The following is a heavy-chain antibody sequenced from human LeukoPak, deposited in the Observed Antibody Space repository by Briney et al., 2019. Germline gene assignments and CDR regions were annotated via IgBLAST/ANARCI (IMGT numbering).Heavy chain of an antibody. Sequence: SETLSLTCTVSGDSISSYYWYWFRQPPGKELEWIACIYYSGVTHYNPSLRSQVTISLDTSKNQFSLRLSSVTAADTAVYYCARVGIVRTYDQWGQGTLVTVSS. CDR1: GDSISSYY. V-gene: IGHV4-59*12. CDR2: IYYSGVT. J-gene: IGHJ4*02. CDR3: ARVGIVRTYDQ. D-gene: IGHD2/OR15-2a*01.